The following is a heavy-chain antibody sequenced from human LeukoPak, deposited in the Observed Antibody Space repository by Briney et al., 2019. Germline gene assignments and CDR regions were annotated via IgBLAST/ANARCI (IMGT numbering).Heavy chain of an antibody. Sequence: PGGSLRLSCAASGFTFSRSSLSWVRQAPGKGLVWVSRIKPDGTTSVYADSVKGRFTISRDNLKNTLYLQMRSLRAEDTAVYFCASEADPSLYASSSPDYWGQGTPVTVSS. V-gene: IGHV3-74*01. CDR1: GFTFSRSS. CDR3: ASEADPSLYASSSPDY. CDR2: IKPDGTTS. J-gene: IGHJ4*01. D-gene: IGHD6-6*01.